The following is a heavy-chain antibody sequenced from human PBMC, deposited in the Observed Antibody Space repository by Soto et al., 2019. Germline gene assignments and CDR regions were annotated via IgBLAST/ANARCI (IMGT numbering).Heavy chain of an antibody. CDR2: INPNSGGT. J-gene: IGHJ6*02. V-gene: IGHV1-2*04. D-gene: IGHD2-15*01. Sequence: QVQLVQSGAEVKKPGASVKVSCKASGYTFTGYYMHWVRQAPGQGLEWMGWINPNSGGTNYAQKFQGWVTMTRDTSISTAYMELSRLRSDDTAVYYCGRTRPPRYCSGGSCYFYYGMDVWGQGTTVTVSS. CDR1: GYTFTGYY. CDR3: GRTRPPRYCSGGSCYFYYGMDV.